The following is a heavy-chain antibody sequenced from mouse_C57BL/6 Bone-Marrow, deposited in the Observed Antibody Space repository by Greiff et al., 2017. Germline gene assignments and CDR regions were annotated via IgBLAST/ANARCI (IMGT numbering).Heavy chain of an antibody. CDR3: ARYDGYYNAMDY. D-gene: IGHD2-3*01. J-gene: IGHJ4*01. V-gene: IGHV5-6*01. CDR2: ISSGGSYT. CDR1: GFTFSSYG. Sequence: EVQLVESGGDLVKPGGSLKLSCAASGFTFSSYGMSWVRQTPDKRLEWVATISSGGSYTYYPDSVKGRFTISRDNAKNTLYLQMSSLKSEDTAMYYCARYDGYYNAMDYWGQGTSVTVSS.